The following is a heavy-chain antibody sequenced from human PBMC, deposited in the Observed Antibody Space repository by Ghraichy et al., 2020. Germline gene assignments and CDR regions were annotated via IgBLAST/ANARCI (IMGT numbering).Heavy chain of an antibody. CDR3: ARLYYYDSSGYFQH. J-gene: IGHJ1*01. V-gene: IGHV4-39*01. CDR1: GGSISSSSYY. CDR2: IYYSGST. D-gene: IGHD3-22*01. Sequence: SETLSLTCTVSGGSISSSSYYWGWIRQPPGKGLEWIGSIYYSGSTYYNPSLKSRVTISVDTSKNQFSLKLSSVTAADTAVYYCARLYYYDSSGYFQHWGQGTLVTVSS.